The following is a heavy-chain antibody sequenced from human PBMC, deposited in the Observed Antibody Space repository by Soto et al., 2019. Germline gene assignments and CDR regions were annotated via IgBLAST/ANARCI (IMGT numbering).Heavy chain of an antibody. CDR1: GGTFTSIA. Sequence: QLHLVQSSAEVKKPGSSVKVSCKASGGTFTSIAFSWVRQAPGQGLEWMGGIIPVLGTPNYAQKFQARVTITAEASTTTVHMELSSLRSDDTAVYYCASSAGLDHLLNYYGLNVWGQGTTVTV. CDR2: IIPVLGTP. D-gene: IGHD6-13*01. CDR3: ASSAGLDHLLNYYGLNV. V-gene: IGHV1-69*01. J-gene: IGHJ6*02.